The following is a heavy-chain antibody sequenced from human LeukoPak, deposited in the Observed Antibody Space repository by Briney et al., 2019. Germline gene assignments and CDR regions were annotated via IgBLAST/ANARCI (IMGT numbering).Heavy chain of an antibody. D-gene: IGHD3-10*01. CDR1: GGSISSDY. Sequence: PSETLSLTCTVSGGSISSDYWSWIRQPPGKGLEWIGSIYYSGSTYYNPSLKSRVTISVDTSKNQFSLKLSSVTAADTAVYYCARVFGSGTYLFDYWGQGTLVTVSS. CDR3: ARVFGSGTYLFDY. V-gene: IGHV4-59*05. J-gene: IGHJ4*02. CDR2: IYYSGST.